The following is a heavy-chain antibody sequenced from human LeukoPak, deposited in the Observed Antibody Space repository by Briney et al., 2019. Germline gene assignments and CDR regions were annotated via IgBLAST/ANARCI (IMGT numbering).Heavy chain of an antibody. D-gene: IGHD3-22*01. J-gene: IGHJ4*02. CDR1: GRSISSYY. CDR2: IYYSGST. Sequence: SETLSLTCTVSGRSISSYYWSWIRHPPGGGLEWIGYIYYSGSTNYNPSLKSRVTISVDTSNNQFSLKLSSVPAADTAVYYCARVLKAYYYDSSGPFDYWGQGTLVTVSS. CDR3: ARVLKAYYYDSSGPFDY. V-gene: IGHV4-59*01.